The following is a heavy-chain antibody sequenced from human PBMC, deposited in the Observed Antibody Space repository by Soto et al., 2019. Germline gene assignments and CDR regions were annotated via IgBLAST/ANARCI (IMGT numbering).Heavy chain of an antibody. CDR3: ARRTAGWYFDL. CDR1: GFTFNSYA. CDR2: ISSLGDST. J-gene: IGHJ2*01. Sequence: EVQLVESGGGLVQPGGSLRLSCAASGFTFNSYAMHWVRQAPGKGLEYVSAISSLGDSTFYANSVKDRFTISRDNSKNTLYLQMGSLRAEDMAVYYCARRTAGWYFDLWGRGTLVTVSS. D-gene: IGHD2-21*02. V-gene: IGHV3-64*01.